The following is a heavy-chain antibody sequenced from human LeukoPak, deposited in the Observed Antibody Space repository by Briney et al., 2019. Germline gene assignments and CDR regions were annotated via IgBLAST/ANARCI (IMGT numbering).Heavy chain of an antibody. V-gene: IGHV4-4*07. CDR2: IYTSGST. CDR3: ARGLLLSGYFQH. CDR1: GGSISSYY. D-gene: IGHD2-2*01. Sequence: SETLSLTCTVSGGSISSYYWSWIRQPAGKGLEWIGRIYTSGSTNYNPSLKSRVTISVDTSKNQFSLKLSSVTAADTAVYYCARGLLLSGYFQHWGQGTLVTVSS. J-gene: IGHJ1*01.